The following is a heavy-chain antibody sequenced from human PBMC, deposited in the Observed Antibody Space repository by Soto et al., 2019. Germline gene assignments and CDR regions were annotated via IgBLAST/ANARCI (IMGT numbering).Heavy chain of an antibody. CDR1: GFTFSTYS. J-gene: IGHJ6*02. Sequence: GGSLRLSCVGSGFTFSTYSINWVRRAPGKGLEWVSSISSRSDIYYADSVKGRFTISRDNAKNSVSLQMNSLRAEDTAVYYCAREYTACPLAYGLDVWGQGTTVTVSS. CDR3: AREYTACPLAYGLDV. CDR2: ISSRSDI. V-gene: IGHV3-21*01. D-gene: IGHD2-2*02.